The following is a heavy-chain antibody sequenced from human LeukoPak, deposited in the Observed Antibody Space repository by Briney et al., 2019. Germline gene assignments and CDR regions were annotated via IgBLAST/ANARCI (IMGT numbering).Heavy chain of an antibody. CDR2: INHSGST. CDR1: GGSFSGYY. CDR3: ARYSSSWSTHPEYHDY. Sequence: TSETLSLTCAVYGGSFSGYYWSWIRQPPGKGLEWIGEINHSGSTNYNPSLKSRVTISVDTSKNQFSLKLSSVTAADTAVYYCARYSSSWSTHPEYHDYWGQGTLVTVSS. V-gene: IGHV4-34*01. D-gene: IGHD6-13*01. J-gene: IGHJ4*02.